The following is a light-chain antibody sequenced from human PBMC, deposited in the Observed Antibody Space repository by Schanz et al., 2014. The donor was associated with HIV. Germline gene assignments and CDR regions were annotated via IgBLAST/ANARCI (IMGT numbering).Light chain of an antibody. CDR3: QQFNNWPPEGT. V-gene: IGKV3-15*01. J-gene: IGKJ1*01. CDR1: QSVSIN. Sequence: EIVMTQSPATLSVSPGEGATLSCRASQSVSINLAWYQQKPAQPPRLLIFGASTRATDISARFSGSRSGTEFTLTISSLLSEDFAIYYCQQFNNWPPEGTFGQGTKVELK. CDR2: GAS.